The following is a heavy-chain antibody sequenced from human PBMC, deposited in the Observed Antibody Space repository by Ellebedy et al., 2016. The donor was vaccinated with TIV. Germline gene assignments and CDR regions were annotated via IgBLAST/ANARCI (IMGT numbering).Heavy chain of an antibody. CDR2: INPNNGGT. V-gene: IGHV1-2*02. CDR3: ASGGEYTYGFGTDH. Sequence: ASVKVSCKTSGNSFTAYYIHWVRQAPGQGLEWIGWINPNNGGTKYALKFQGRVAMTRDTSIRTAYMELNRLRSDDTAVYYCASGGEYTYGFGTDHWGQGTLVTVSS. D-gene: IGHD5-18*01. J-gene: IGHJ4*02. CDR1: GNSFTAYY.